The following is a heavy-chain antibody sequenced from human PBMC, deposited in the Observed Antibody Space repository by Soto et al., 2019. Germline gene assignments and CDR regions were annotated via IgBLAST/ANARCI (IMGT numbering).Heavy chain of an antibody. D-gene: IGHD5-12*01. J-gene: IGHJ6*02. V-gene: IGHV4-59*01. CDR3: ARDRAIISAPTKEYVFEI. CDR1: GGAMNYYY. CDR2: IYHSGTA. Sequence: SETLSLTCTVSGGAMNYYYWSWIRQPLGKGLEWIGYIYHSGTAEYNPSLKSRVTLSVDTSKSQFSLMMSSVTTADTAVYYCARDRAIISAPTKEYVFEIWGQGTTVTVSS.